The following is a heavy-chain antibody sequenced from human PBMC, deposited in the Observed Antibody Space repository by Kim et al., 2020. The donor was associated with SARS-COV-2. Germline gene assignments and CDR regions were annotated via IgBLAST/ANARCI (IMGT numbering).Heavy chain of an antibody. J-gene: IGHJ6*02. CDR2: SRNKRNKYST. D-gene: IGHD3-10*01. V-gene: IGHV3-72*01. Sequence: GGSLRLSCAGSGFIFSDHYMDWVRQAPGKGLEWVGRSRNKRNKYSTEYAASVKGRFTISRDESKNLLFLQTSSLKTEDTAVYYCARSPPNSASNYNNYYYYGMDVWGQGTTVTVSS. CDR1: GFIFSDHY. CDR3: ARSPPNSASNYNNYYYYGMDV.